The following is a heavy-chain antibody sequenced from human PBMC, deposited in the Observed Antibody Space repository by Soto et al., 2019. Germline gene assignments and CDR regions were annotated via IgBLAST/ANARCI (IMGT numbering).Heavy chain of an antibody. CDR3: ARGRYGSGSYYTAPNWFDP. CDR2: IIPILGIA. CDR1: GGTFSSYT. V-gene: IGHV1-69*02. D-gene: IGHD3-10*01. J-gene: IGHJ5*02. Sequence: SVKVSCKASGGTFSSYTISWVRQAPGQGLEWMGRIIPILGIANYAQKFQGRVTITADKSTSTAYMELSSLRSEDTAVYYCARGRYGSGSYYTAPNWFDPWGQGTLVTVSS.